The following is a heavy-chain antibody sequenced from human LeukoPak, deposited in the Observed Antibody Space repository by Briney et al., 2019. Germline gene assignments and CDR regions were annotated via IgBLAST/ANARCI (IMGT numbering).Heavy chain of an antibody. J-gene: IGHJ6*02. CDR3: ARALWFGGLTDYYYYGMDV. V-gene: IGHV1-2*04. D-gene: IGHD3-10*01. CDR2: INPNSGGT. CDR1: GYTFTGYY. Sequence: ASVQVSCKASGYTFTGYYMHWVRQAPGQGLEWMGWINPNSGGTNYAQKFQGWVTMTRDTSISTAYMELSRLRSDDTAVYYCARALWFGGLTDYYYYGMDVWGQGTTVTVSS.